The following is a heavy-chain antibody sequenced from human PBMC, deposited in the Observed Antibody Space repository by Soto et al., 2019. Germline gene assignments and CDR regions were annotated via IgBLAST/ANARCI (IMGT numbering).Heavy chain of an antibody. V-gene: IGHV3-15*01. CDR1: GLIFSDVW. CDR3: TTSNLGVDF. J-gene: IGHJ4*02. Sequence: PGGSLRLSCADSGLIFSDVWMTWVRQAPGKGLEWVGRIKTKPDDGTIDYAAPVRGRFTISRDDSKNTLYLQMTSLTPDDTGVYYCTTSNLGVDFWGPGTLVTVSS. CDR2: IKTKPDDGTI. D-gene: IGHD1-1*01.